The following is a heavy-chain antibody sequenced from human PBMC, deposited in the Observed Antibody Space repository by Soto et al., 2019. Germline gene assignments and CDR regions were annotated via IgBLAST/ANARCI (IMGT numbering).Heavy chain of an antibody. CDR1: GFTFSSYS. Sequence: GGSLRLSCAASGFTFSSYSMNWVRQAPGKGLEWVSYISSSSSTIYYADSVKGRFTISRDNAKNSLYLQMNSLRAEDTAVYYCARDYPGIAVAGTGPMDYWGQGTLVTVSS. CDR2: ISSSSSTI. CDR3: ARDYPGIAVAGTGPMDY. D-gene: IGHD6-19*01. J-gene: IGHJ4*02. V-gene: IGHV3-48*01.